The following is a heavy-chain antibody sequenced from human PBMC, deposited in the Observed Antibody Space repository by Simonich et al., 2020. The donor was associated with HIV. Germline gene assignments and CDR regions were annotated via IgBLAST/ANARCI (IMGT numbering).Heavy chain of an antibody. CDR2: INHRGST. Sequence: QVQLQQWGAGLLKPSETLSLTCAVYGGSFSGYYWSWIRQPPGKGLEWIGEINHRGSTNYKPSLKSRVTISVDTFKNQFSLKLSSVTAADTAVYYCARHDGLTGEWSFDYWGQGTLVTVSS. J-gene: IGHJ4*02. D-gene: IGHD7-27*01. CDR1: GGSFSGYY. CDR3: ARHDGLTGEWSFDY. V-gene: IGHV4-34*01.